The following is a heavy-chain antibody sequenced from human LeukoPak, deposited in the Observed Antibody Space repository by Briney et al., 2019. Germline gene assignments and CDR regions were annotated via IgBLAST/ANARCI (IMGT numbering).Heavy chain of an antibody. CDR1: GDSLSGNY. CDR2: TNHRGSS. Sequence: SEPLSPTCTVHGDSLSGNYWTWIRQPPRKGLEWIGETNHRGSSSYNPSLKSRVTISADMSKSQFYLKLNSVTAADTAMYYCLRGGDYSNLWGQGTLVTVS. D-gene: IGHD4-11*01. J-gene: IGHJ4*02. V-gene: IGHV4-34*01. CDR3: LRGGDYSNL.